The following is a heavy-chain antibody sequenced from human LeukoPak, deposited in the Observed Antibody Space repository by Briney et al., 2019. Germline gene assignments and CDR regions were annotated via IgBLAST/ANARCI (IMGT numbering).Heavy chain of an antibody. D-gene: IGHD3-9*01. CDR3: ARLLSYDVLTDNYYKYYMDV. Sequence: SETLSLTCTVAGGSMNNNNYYWGWIRQSAGKNLELIGCISHTGSPVYNPSLRSRVTMSIDTSKMQFALKLTSVTAADTALYYCARLLSYDVLTDNYYKYYMDVWGKGTTVIVSS. J-gene: IGHJ6*03. CDR2: ISHTGSP. CDR1: GGSMNNNNYY. V-gene: IGHV4-39*01.